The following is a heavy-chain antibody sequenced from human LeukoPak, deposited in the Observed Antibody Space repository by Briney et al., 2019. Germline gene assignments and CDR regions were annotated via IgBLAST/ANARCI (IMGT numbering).Heavy chain of an antibody. CDR3: ARTDDGYPVDY. D-gene: IGHD4-17*01. CDR1: GGSISSSSYY. Sequence: SEALSLTCTVSGGSISSSSYYWGWIRQPPGKGLEWIGSIYYSGSTYYNPSLKSRVTISVDTSKNQFSLKLSSVTAADTAVYYCARTDDGYPVDYWGQGTLVTVSS. CDR2: IYYSGST. J-gene: IGHJ4*02. V-gene: IGHV4-39*01.